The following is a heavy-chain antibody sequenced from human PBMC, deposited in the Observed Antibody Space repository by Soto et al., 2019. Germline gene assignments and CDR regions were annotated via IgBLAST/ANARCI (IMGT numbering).Heavy chain of an antibody. CDR2: IYYSGST. Sequence: TLSLTCTISGGSVSSGDYYWSWIRQPPGKGLEWIGYIYYSGSTNYNPSLKSRVSISLDTSKNQFSLRLTSVTAADTAVYYCARIPVDTYMINXFDPWGQGTLVTVSS. V-gene: IGHV4-61*08. J-gene: IGHJ5*02. D-gene: IGHD5-18*01. CDR1: GGSVSSGDYY. CDR3: ARIPVDTYMINXFDP.